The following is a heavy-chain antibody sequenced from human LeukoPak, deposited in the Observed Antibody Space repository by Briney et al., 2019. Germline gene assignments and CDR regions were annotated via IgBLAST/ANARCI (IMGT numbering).Heavy chain of an antibody. J-gene: IGHJ5*02. D-gene: IGHD3-3*01. CDR3: AKVGSVFGVVTTRNWFDP. CDR2: ISGTGGST. Sequence: GGSLRLSCAASGFTFSTYAMTWVRQAPGKGLEWVSLISGTGGSTYYADSVKGRFTISRDNSKNTLYLQMNSLRAEDTAVYYCAKVGSVFGVVTTRNWFDPWGQGTLVTVSS. CDR1: GFTFSTYA. V-gene: IGHV3-23*01.